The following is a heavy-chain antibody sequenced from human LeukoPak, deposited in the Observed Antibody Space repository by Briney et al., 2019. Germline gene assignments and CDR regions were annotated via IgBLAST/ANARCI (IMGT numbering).Heavy chain of an antibody. CDR1: GGSISSGPYF. V-gene: IGHV4-30-2*06. CDR2: IWPSGST. D-gene: IGHD6-19*01. J-gene: IGHJ3*02. Sequence: SETLSLTCSVSGGSISSGPYFWSWIRQSPGQGLEWIGYIWPSGSTNYNPSLKSRVTISVDTSKSQFSLRLSSVTAADTAVYYCVRTYSIGWSTGVFDIWGQGTMVTVSS. CDR3: VRTYSIGWSTGVFDI.